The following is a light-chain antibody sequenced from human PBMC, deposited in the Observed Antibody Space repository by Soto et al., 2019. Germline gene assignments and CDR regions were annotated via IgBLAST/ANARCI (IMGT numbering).Light chain of an antibody. J-gene: IGLJ3*02. CDR2: EIS. CDR1: SRDVGAYKY. Sequence: QSALTQPASVSGSPGQSITISCTGTSRDVGAYKYVSWYQQHSGKAPKLIIYEISHRPSGVSDRFSGSKSGNTASLTISGLQAEDEADFYCCSYTTSSTWVFGGGTKVTV. V-gene: IGLV2-14*03. CDR3: CSYTTSSTWV.